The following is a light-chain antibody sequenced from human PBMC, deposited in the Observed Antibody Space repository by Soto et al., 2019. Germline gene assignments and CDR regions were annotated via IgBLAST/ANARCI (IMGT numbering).Light chain of an antibody. Sequence: EIGVTQSPCTPSLSPGERATLSCRASQSVSSSYLAWYQQKPGQAPRLLIYGASSRATGIPDRFSGSGSGTDFTLTISRLEPEDFAVYYCQQGTFGQGTKVDIK. J-gene: IGKJ1*01. V-gene: IGKV3-20*01. CDR3: QQGT. CDR2: GAS. CDR1: QSVSSSY.